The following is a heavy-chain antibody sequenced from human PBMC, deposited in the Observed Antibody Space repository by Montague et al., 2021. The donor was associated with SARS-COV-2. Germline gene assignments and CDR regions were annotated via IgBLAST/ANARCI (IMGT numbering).Heavy chain of an antibody. D-gene: IGHD2/OR15-2a*01. CDR2: IKEDGGET. Sequence: SLRLSCAATGFTFRTYWMSWVRQAPGKGLEWVANIKEDGGETYYVDSVRGRFTISRDNAKNSLYLRMNRLRSDDTAIYHRVTFKYCPSSSCAVAHDYLYSGMDVWGQGTTVTVSS. V-gene: IGHV3-7*01. J-gene: IGHJ6*02. CDR1: GFTFRTYW. CDR3: VTFKYCPSSSCAVAHDYLYSGMDV.